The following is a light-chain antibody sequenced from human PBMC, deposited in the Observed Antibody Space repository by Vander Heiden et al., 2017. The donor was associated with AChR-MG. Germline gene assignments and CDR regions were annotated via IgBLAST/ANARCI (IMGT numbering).Light chain of an antibody. Sequence: DVQMTQSPSSLSASVGDRVTITCRASQNIHTYLNWHQQKPGEAPKLLIYAASSLQSGVPSRFSGSGYGTDFTLTISSRQPEDFATYYCQESHSILGITFGQGTRLDMK. CDR1: QNIHTY. V-gene: IGKV1-39*01. CDR2: AAS. CDR3: QESHSILGIT. J-gene: IGKJ5*01.